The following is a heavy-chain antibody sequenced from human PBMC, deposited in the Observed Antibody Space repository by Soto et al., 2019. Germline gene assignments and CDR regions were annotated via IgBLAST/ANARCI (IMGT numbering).Heavy chain of an antibody. CDR3: ARGRGRDGYNSGFDY. D-gene: IGHD5-12*01. V-gene: IGHV4-30-2*01. CDR1: GGSISSGGYS. Sequence: SETLSLTCAVSGGSISSGGYSWSWIRQPPGKGLEWIGYIYHSGSTYYNPSLKSRVTISVDRSKNQFSLKLSSVTAADTAVYYCARGRGRDGYNSGFDYWRQGTLVTVSS. J-gene: IGHJ4*02. CDR2: IYHSGST.